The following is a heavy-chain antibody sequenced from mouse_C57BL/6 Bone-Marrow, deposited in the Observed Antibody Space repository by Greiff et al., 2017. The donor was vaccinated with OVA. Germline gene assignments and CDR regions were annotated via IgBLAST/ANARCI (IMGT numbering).Heavy chain of an antibody. CDR2: IYPGSGNT. J-gene: IGHJ2*01. Sequence: VQGVESGAELVRPGASVKLSCKASGYTFTDYYINWVKQRPGQGLEWIARIYPGSGNTYYNEKFKGKATLTAEKSSSTAYMQLSSLTSEDSAVYFCAREDSDYWGQGTTLTVSS. V-gene: IGHV1-76*01. CDR1: GYTFTDYY. CDR3: AREDSDY.